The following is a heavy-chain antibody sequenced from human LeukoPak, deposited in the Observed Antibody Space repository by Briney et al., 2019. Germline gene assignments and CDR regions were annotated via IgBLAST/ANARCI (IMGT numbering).Heavy chain of an antibody. V-gene: IGHV3-21*01. J-gene: IGHJ4*02. D-gene: IGHD5-12*01. CDR1: GFTLSSYS. CDR3: ARDIGGYDAPYPLGDY. CDR2: ISSSSIYI. Sequence: PGGSLRLSCAASGFTLSSYSMNWVRQAPGKGLEWVSSISSSSIYIYYADSLKGRFTISRDNAKKSLYLQMNSLRAEDTAVYYCARDIGGYDAPYPLGDYWGQGTLVTVSS.